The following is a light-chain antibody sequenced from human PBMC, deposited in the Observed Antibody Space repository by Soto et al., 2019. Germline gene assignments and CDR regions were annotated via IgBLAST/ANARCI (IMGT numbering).Light chain of an antibody. J-gene: IGKJ4*01. CDR3: HTYNGAPLA. Sequence: IQLTQSPASLSAYLEDRVTITCRANQAIGVYLAWFQQPPGKVPKLLIYAASALQSGVPPRFSGSGSGTDFTLTISSLQHGDIATYYGHTYNGAPLAFGGGNKVDIK. CDR2: AAS. CDR1: QAIGVY. V-gene: IGKV1-27*01.